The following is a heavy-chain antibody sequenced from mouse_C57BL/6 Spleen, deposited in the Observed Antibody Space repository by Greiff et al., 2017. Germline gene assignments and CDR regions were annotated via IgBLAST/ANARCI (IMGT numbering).Heavy chain of an antibody. CDR2: IDPETGGT. Sequence: VKLVESGAELVRPGASVTLSCKASGYTFTDYEMHWVKQTPLHGLEWIGAIDPETGGTAYNQKFKGKAILTADKSSSTAYMELRSLTSEDSAVYYCTRPYGSSYIDDWGQGTTLTVSS. D-gene: IGHD1-1*01. CDR3: TRPYGSSYIDD. CDR1: GYTFTDYE. J-gene: IGHJ2*01. V-gene: IGHV1-15*01.